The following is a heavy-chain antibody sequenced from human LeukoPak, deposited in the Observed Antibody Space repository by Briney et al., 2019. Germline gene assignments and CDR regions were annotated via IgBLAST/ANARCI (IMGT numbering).Heavy chain of an antibody. CDR3: ARVSGSGSYIWFDP. Sequence: ASVKVSCKASGYTFTSYGISWVRQAPGQGLEWMGWISAYNGNTNYAQKLQGRVTMTTDASTSTAYMELRSLRSDDTAVYYCARVSGSGSYIWFDPWGQGTLVTVSS. J-gene: IGHJ5*02. CDR2: ISAYNGNT. V-gene: IGHV1-18*01. CDR1: GYTFTSYG. D-gene: IGHD3-10*01.